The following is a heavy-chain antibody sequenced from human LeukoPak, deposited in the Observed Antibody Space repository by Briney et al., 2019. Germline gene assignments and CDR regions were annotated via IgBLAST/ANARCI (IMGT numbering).Heavy chain of an antibody. CDR3: ARGRSITIFGVVISNWFDP. D-gene: IGHD3-3*01. Sequence: SETLSLTCAVYGGSFSGYYWSWIRQPPGKGLEWIGEINHSGSTNYNPSLKSRVTISVDTSKNQFSLKLSSVTAADTAVYYCARGRSITIFGVVISNWFDPWGQGTLVTVSS. CDR2: INHSGST. CDR1: GGSFSGYY. J-gene: IGHJ5*02. V-gene: IGHV4-34*01.